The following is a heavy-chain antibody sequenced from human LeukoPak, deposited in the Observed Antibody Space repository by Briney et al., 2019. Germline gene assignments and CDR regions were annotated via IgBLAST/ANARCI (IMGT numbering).Heavy chain of an antibody. CDR1: GFTFSDYS. Sequence: GGSLRLSCAASGFTFSDYSMNWVRQAPGKGLEWVSYISYSSSTIYYADSVKGRFTISRDNSKNTLYLQMNSLRAEDTAVYYCASSYSSSWYAGLWAFDIWSQGTMVTVSS. V-gene: IGHV3-48*01. D-gene: IGHD6-13*01. J-gene: IGHJ3*02. CDR2: ISYSSSTI. CDR3: ASSYSSSWYAGLWAFDI.